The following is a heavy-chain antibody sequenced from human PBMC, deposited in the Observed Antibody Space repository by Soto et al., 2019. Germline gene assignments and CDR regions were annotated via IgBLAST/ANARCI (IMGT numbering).Heavy chain of an antibody. J-gene: IGHJ6*02. CDR2: IRHDGNKN. CDR3: EKENDSRVYYYYGMDV. Sequence: PGGSLRLSCAASGFTFSNYGMHWVRQAPGKGLEWVAAIRHDGNKNYYADSVEGRFTISRDVSKNTLYLHMNSLRPEETAVYFCEKENDSRVYYYYGMDVWGQGTTVTVSS. CDR1: GFTFSNYG. D-gene: IGHD6-13*01. V-gene: IGHV3-30*02.